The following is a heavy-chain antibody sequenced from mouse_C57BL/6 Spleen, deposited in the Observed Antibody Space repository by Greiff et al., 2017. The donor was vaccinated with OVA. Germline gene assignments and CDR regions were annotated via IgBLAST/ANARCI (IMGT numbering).Heavy chain of an antibody. J-gene: IGHJ2*01. Sequence: EVKLQESGGGLVKPGGSLKLSCAASGFTFSDYGMHWVRQAPEKGLEWVAYISSGSSTIYYADTVKGRFTISRDNAKNTLFLQMTSLRSEDTAMYYCASYYYCSSYVFDYWGQGTTLTVSS. CDR2: ISSGSSTI. CDR1: GFTFSDYG. D-gene: IGHD1-1*01. CDR3: ASYYYCSSYVFDY. V-gene: IGHV5-17*01.